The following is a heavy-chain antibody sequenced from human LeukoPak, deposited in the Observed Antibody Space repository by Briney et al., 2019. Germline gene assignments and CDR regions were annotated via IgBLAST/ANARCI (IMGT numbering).Heavy chain of an antibody. CDR3: ARDGRVYYYMDV. CDR1: GGTFSSYA. CDR2: IIPILGIA. V-gene: IGHV1-69*04. J-gene: IGHJ6*03. Sequence: GSSVKVSCKASGGTFSSYAISWVRQAPGQGLEWMGRIIPILGIANYAQKFQGRVTITADKSTSTAYMELSSLRSEDTAVYYCARDGRVYYYMDVWGKGTTVTVSS.